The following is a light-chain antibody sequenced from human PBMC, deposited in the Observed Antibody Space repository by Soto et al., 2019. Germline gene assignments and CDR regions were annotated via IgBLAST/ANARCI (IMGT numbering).Light chain of an antibody. CDR1: QGISDY. CDR3: QQTYTFPWT. CDR2: TAS. Sequence: DIRMTQSPSSLSASVGDTVTITCRASQGISDYLSWFQHKPGEAPKLLIYTASSLQGGVPLRFRGAWSRTDFSLTISGRQPEDSATYYCQQTYTFPWTFGQGPRVDIK. V-gene: IGKV1-39*01. J-gene: IGKJ1*01.